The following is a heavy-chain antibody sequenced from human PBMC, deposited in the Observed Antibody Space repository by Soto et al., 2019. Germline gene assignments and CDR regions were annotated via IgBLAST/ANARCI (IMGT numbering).Heavy chain of an antibody. D-gene: IGHD2-2*01. CDR2: ISDGGGSR. J-gene: IGHJ5*02. CDR1: GFSFSRFA. Sequence: QVQLVESGGGVVQPGKSLRVSCAASGFSFSRFAMHWVRQAPGGGLHGVAIISDGGGSRYYADSVKGRFTISRDNSNNTLFLEMNSLRPEDTGMYYCVRDRCSSTNCYPDYFDPWGQGTLVIVSS. CDR3: VRDRCSSTNCYPDYFDP. V-gene: IGHV3-30-3*01.